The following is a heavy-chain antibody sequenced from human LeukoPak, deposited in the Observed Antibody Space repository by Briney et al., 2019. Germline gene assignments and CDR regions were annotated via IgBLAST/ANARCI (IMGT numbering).Heavy chain of an antibody. D-gene: IGHD3-22*01. Sequence: GESLRLSCAAFGFTFSSYSMNWVRQAPGKGLEWVSSISSSSSYIYYADSVKGRFTISRDNAKNSLYLQMNSLRAEDTAVYYCARDIGPDSSGYHKGAFDIWGQGTMVTVSS. V-gene: IGHV3-21*01. CDR1: GFTFSSYS. J-gene: IGHJ3*02. CDR3: ARDIGPDSSGYHKGAFDI. CDR2: ISSSSSYI.